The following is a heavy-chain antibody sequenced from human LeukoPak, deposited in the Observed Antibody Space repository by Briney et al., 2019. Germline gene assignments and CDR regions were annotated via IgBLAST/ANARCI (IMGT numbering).Heavy chain of an antibody. J-gene: IGHJ5*02. CDR1: GFTFSSYW. CDR2: IKQDGNEK. Sequence: GGSLRLSCAASGFTFSSYWMSWVRQAPGKGLEWVASIKQDGNEKYYVDSVKGRFTISRDNAKNSLYLQMNSLRAEDTALYYCARAPGEGWFDPWGQGTLVTVSS. CDR3: ARAPGEGWFDP. V-gene: IGHV3-7*01. D-gene: IGHD4-17*01.